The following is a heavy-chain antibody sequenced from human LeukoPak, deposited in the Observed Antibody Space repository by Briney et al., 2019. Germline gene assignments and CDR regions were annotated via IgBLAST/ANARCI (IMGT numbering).Heavy chain of an antibody. J-gene: IGHJ4*02. Sequence: PGGSLRLSCAASGFTFSGYGMNWVRQAPGKGLEWVAITSYDGREKYYADSVKGRFTISRDSAKNSLYLQMNSLRAEDTAVYYCARAVDGLYDYWGQGTLVTVSS. CDR3: ARAVDGLYDY. D-gene: IGHD3-16*01. V-gene: IGHV3-30*03. CDR1: GFTFSGYG. CDR2: TSYDGREK.